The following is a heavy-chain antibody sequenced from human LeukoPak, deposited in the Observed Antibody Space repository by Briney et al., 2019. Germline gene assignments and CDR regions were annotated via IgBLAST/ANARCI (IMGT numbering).Heavy chain of an antibody. D-gene: IGHD5-12*01. CDR2: INPNSGGT. V-gene: IGHV1-2*02. Sequence: ASVKVSCKASGYTFTGYYIHWVRQAPGQGLDWMRWINPNSGGTNYAQKFQGRVTMTRDASISTAYMELSRLKSDDTAVYYCAREPYSGYDPGTFDYWGQGTLVTVSS. CDR3: AREPYSGYDPGTFDY. J-gene: IGHJ4*02. CDR1: GYTFTGYY.